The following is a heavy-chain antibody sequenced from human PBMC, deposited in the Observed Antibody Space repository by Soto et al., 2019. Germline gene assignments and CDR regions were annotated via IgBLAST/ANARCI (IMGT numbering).Heavy chain of an antibody. CDR2: IWYDGSNT. Sequence: GGSLRLSCAASGFTFSQYDMHWVRQAPGKGLEWVAVIWYDGSNTFYADSVKGRFTISRDNSKNTLYLQMNSLRAEDTALYYCARNYFDYWGQGTLVTVSS. J-gene: IGHJ4*02. V-gene: IGHV3-33*01. CDR3: ARNYFDY. CDR1: GFTFSQYD.